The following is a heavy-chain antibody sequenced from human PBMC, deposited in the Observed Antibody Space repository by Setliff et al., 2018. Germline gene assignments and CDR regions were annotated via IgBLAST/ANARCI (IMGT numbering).Heavy chain of an antibody. J-gene: IGHJ3*02. CDR3: ASAGHSGSWFPFDAFHI. V-gene: IGHV3-21*01. Sequence: GESLKISCAASGFTFSTHSMNWVRQAPGKGLEWVSSISRSSTYIYYADSMKGRFTISRDNAKNPLYLQMNSLRAEDTAVYYCASAGHSGSWFPFDAFHIWGQGTVVTVSS. D-gene: IGHD6-13*01. CDR1: GFTFSTHS. CDR2: ISRSSTYI.